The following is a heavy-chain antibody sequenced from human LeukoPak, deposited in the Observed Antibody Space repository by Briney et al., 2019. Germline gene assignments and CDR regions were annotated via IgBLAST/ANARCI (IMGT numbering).Heavy chain of an antibody. CDR3: ARGPYDRYTAMPYYFDY. CDR2: INPNTGGT. Sequence: ASVKVSRKASGYTFTGYYVHWVRQAPGQGLEWMGWINPNTGGTNYAQKFQGRVTMTRDTSISTAYMELSRLRSDDTAVYYCARGPYDRYTAMPYYFDYWGQGTLVTVSS. CDR1: GYTFTGYY. J-gene: IGHJ4*02. V-gene: IGHV1-2*02. D-gene: IGHD5-18*01.